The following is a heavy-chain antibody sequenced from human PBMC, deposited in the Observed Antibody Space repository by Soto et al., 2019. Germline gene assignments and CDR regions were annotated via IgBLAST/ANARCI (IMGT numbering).Heavy chain of an antibody. CDR2: IYYSGST. CDR3: ARQSYDILTGYYLIDY. V-gene: IGHV4-59*08. D-gene: IGHD3-9*01. J-gene: IGHJ4*02. CDR1: GGSISSYY. Sequence: KTSETLSLTCTVSGGSISSYYWSWIRQPPGKGLEWIGYIYYSGSTNYNPSLKSRVTISVDTSKNQFSLKLSSVTAADTAVYYCARQSYDILTGYYLIDYWGQGTLVTVSS.